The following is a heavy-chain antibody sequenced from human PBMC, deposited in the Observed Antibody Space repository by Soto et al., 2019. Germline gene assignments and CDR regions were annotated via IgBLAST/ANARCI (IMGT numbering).Heavy chain of an antibody. CDR1: GGSISSYY. D-gene: IGHD2-2*02. CDR2: IYYSGRT. CDR3: ARGYCSSTICYIWDNWFDP. V-gene: IGHV4-59*01. Sequence: QVQLQESGPGLVKPSETLSLTCTVSGGSISSYYWSWIRQPPGKGLEWIGYIYYSGRTNDNTSLKSRVTISVDTSKNQFSLKLSSVTAADTAVYYCARGYCSSTICYIWDNWFDPWGQGTLVTVSS. J-gene: IGHJ5*02.